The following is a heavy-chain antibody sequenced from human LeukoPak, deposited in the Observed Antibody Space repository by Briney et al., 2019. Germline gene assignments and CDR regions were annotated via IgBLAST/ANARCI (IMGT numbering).Heavy chain of an antibody. V-gene: IGHV3-30-3*01. J-gene: IGHJ4*02. D-gene: IGHD2-2*01. CDR1: GFTFSNAW. CDR3: ARDLTLDIVVVPAATPASSDY. CDR2: ISYDGSNK. Sequence: GGSLRLSCAASGFTFSNAWMSWVRQAPGKGLEWVAVISYDGSNKYYADSVKGRFTISRDNSKNTLYLQMNSLRAEDTAVYYCARDLTLDIVVVPAATPASSDYWGQGTLVTVSS.